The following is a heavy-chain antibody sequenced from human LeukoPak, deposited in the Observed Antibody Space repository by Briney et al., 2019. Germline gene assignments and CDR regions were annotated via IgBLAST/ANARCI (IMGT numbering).Heavy chain of an antibody. CDR1: GFMFSYYG. CDR2: ISSDGKMK. V-gene: IGHV3-30*03. Sequence: GGSLRLSCAASGFMFSYYGMHWVRQAPGKGLEWVAIISSDGKMKYYADSVKGRFTISRDNSKNTLYLQMNSLRAEDTAVYYCATVEMATQAFDYWGQGTLVTVSS. D-gene: IGHD5-24*01. CDR3: ATVEMATQAFDY. J-gene: IGHJ4*02.